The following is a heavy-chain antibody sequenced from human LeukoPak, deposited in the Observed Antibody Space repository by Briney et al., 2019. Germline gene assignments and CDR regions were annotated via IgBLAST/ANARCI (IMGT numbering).Heavy chain of an antibody. Sequence: PGGSLRLSCAASGFTLSAHGMNWVRQAPGKGLEWVSSISSSSIYIYYANSVKGRFTISRDNARNSLYLQMNSLRAEDTAVYYCARGHTNYGHTFDIWGQGTMVTVSS. J-gene: IGHJ3*02. CDR3: ARGHTNYGHTFDI. V-gene: IGHV3-21*01. CDR2: ISSSSIYI. CDR1: GFTLSAHG. D-gene: IGHD4-11*01.